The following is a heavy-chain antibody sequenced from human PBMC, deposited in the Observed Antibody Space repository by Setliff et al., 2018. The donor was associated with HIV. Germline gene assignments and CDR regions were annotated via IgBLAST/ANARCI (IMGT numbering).Heavy chain of an antibody. CDR1: GGSFNSYY. CDR3: ARDRPPSTVDMLGAFDR. D-gene: IGHD4-17*01. Sequence: SETLSLTCTVSGGSFNSYYWSWIRQSPGEGLEWIGYIFYTGTTKYNPSLKSRVSMSVDMSKNQLSLKLKSVTAADTAVYYCARDRPPSTVDMLGAFDRWGQGTKVT. J-gene: IGHJ3*02. V-gene: IGHV4-59*01. CDR2: IFYTGTT.